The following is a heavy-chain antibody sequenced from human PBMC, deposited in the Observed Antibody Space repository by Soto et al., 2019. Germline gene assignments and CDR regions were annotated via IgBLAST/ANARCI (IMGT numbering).Heavy chain of an antibody. CDR2: IIPIFGTA. CDR1: GGTFSSYA. J-gene: IGHJ3*02. Sequence: QVQLVQSGAEVKKPGSSVKVSCKASGGTFSSYAISWVRQAPGQGLEWMGGIIPIFGTANYAQKFQGRVTITADESTSTAYMELSILRSEDTAVYHCARDSSGWYDGEDAFDIWGQGTMVTVSS. D-gene: IGHD6-19*01. V-gene: IGHV1-69*01. CDR3: ARDSSGWYDGEDAFDI.